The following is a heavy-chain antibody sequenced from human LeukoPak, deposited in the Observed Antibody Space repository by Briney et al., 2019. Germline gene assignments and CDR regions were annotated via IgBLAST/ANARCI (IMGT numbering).Heavy chain of an antibody. J-gene: IGHJ5*02. CDR1: GDIVSSNSVT. Sequence: SRTLSLTCAISGDIVSSNSVTWDWITQAPSRGLEWLVRTYYRSTWYNDYAVSVRGRITVNPDTSKNQFSPHLNSVAPEDTAVYYCARRLTQYDCFDPWGQGIPVTVSS. CDR3: ARRLTQYDCFDP. V-gene: IGHV6-1*01. CDR2: TYYRSTWYN. D-gene: IGHD2-2*01.